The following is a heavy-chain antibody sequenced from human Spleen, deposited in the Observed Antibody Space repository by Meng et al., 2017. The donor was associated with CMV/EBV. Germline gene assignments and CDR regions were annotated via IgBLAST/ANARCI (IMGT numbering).Heavy chain of an antibody. Sequence: LSFTCTVSGGSISSYYWSWIRQPPGKGLEWVSGIIWGDGRVGYAESVKGRFTISRDRDENSVFLEMKSLRVEDTALYYCVKDIQPGGAAVWGQGTTVTSP. J-gene: IGHJ6*02. CDR1: GGSISSYY. CDR2: IIWGDGRV. CDR3: VKDIQPGGAAV. D-gene: IGHD1-14*01. V-gene: IGHV3-9*01.